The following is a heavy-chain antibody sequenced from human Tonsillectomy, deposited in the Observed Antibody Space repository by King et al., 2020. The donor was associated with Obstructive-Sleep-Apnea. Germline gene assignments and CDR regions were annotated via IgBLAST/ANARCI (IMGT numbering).Heavy chain of an antibody. Sequence: QLQESGPGLVKPSQTLSLTCTVSGGSISSGDYYWSWIRQPPGKGLEWIGYIYYSGSTYYNPSLKSRVTISVDTSKNQFSLKLSSVTAADTAVYYCARGCYDYVWGSYQSACYWGQGTLVTVSS. CDR1: GGSISSGDYY. D-gene: IGHD3-16*01. CDR2: IYYSGST. V-gene: IGHV4-30-4*01. CDR3: ARGCYDYVWGSYQSACY. J-gene: IGHJ4*02.